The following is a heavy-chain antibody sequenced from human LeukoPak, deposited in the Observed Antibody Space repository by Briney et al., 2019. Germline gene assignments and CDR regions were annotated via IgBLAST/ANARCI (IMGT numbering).Heavy chain of an antibody. CDR2: IYYSGYT. V-gene: IGHV4-61*01. Sequence: SETLSLTCTVSGGSISSGIYYWSWIRQPPGKGLEWIGDIYYSGYTNYNPSLKSRVTISVDTSKNQFSLKLRSVTAADTAVYYCARETSQKGAHYMDVWGKGTTVTISS. D-gene: IGHD3-16*01. CDR1: GGSISSGIYY. J-gene: IGHJ6*03. CDR3: ARETSQKGAHYMDV.